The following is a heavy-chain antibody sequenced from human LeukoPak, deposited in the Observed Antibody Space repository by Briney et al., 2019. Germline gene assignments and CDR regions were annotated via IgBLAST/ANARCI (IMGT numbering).Heavy chain of an antibody. CDR2: INQNGSAK. V-gene: IGHV3-7*01. CDR3: VRAGGPHTVDV. CDR1: GFSFSTYW. Sequence: GGSLRLSCAASGFSFSTYWMSWVRQAPGKGLEWVANINQNGSAKYYVDSVKGRFTISRDSAKNTLSLQMNSLRAEDTAVFYCVRAGGPHTVDVWGQGTTVTVSS. D-gene: IGHD2-8*02. J-gene: IGHJ6*02.